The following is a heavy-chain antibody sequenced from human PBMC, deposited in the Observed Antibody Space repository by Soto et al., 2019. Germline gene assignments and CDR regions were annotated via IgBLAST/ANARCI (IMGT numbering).Heavy chain of an antibody. CDR3: AKLVTKAVVTASDY. CDR1: GFTFSSYA. V-gene: IGHV3-23*01. D-gene: IGHD2-21*02. Sequence: GGSLRLSCAASGFTFSSYAMSWVRQAPGKGLEWVSAISGSGGSTYYADSVKGRFTISRDNSKNTLYLQMNSLRAEDTAVYYCAKLVTKAVVTASDYWGQGTLVTVSS. J-gene: IGHJ4*02. CDR2: ISGSGGST.